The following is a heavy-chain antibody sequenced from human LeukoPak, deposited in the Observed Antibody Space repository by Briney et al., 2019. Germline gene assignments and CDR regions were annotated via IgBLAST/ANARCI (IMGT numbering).Heavy chain of an antibody. CDR1: GGTFSSYA. V-gene: IGHV1-69*05. D-gene: IGHD2-15*01. CDR2: IIPIFGTA. J-gene: IGHJ4*02. CDR3: ARQQVAATAGYFDY. Sequence: GASVKVSCKASGGTFSSYAISWVRQAPGQGLEWMGGIIPIFGTANYAQKFQGRVTITTDESTSTAYMELSSLRSEDTAVYYCARQQVAATAGYFDYWRQGTLVTVSS.